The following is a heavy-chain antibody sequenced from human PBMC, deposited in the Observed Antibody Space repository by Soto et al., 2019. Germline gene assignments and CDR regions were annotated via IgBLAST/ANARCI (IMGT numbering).Heavy chain of an antibody. CDR1: GFTFSKAW. CDR3: TTGIKVT. V-gene: IGHV3-15*01. CDR2: IKTKSDGETT. Sequence: QLVESGGGLVQPGGSLRLSCAASGFTFSKAWMSWVRQAPGKGLEWIGRIKTKSDGETTDYITPVKGSFTISRDDSKNTVYLEMNSLKTEDAAVYYCTTGIKVTWGQGTLVTVSS. J-gene: IGHJ5*02. D-gene: IGHD2-15*01.